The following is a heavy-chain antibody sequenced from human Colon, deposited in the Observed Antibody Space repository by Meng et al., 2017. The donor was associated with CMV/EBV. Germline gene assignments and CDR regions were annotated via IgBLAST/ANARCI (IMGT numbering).Heavy chain of an antibody. Sequence: GESLKISCQGSGYIFTSHWIAWVRQVPGKGLEWIGSIYPPDSTARYSPSFQGQVTMAAAKGISTAYLPWSSLKASDTAMYFCARGFSASLLGHETYDIWGQGTMVTVSS. CDR3: ARGFSASLLGHETYDI. CDR1: GYIFTSHW. J-gene: IGHJ3*02. CDR2: IYPPDSTA. D-gene: IGHD3-16*01. V-gene: IGHV5-51*01.